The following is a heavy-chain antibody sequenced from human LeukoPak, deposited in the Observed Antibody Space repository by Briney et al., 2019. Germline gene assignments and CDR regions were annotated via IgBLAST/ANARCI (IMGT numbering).Heavy chain of an antibody. V-gene: IGHV3-7*01. CDR3: ARDPAYGALDY. D-gene: IGHD4-17*01. Sequence: GGSLRLSCAASTFTFSSDYMGWVRQPPGKGLEWVANIKPDGSEKAYGDSVKGRFSISRDNAKNSLYLQMSSLRVDDTAVYYCARDPAYGALDYWGQGILVTVSS. J-gene: IGHJ4*02. CDR1: TFTFSSDY. CDR2: IKPDGSEK.